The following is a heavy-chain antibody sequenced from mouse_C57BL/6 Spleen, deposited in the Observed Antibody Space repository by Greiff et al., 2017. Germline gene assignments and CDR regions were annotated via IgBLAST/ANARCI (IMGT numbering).Heavy chain of an antibody. CDR2: IYPGSGST. V-gene: IGHV1-55*01. Sequence: QVQLQQPGAELVKPGASVKMSCKASGYTFTSYWITWVKQRPGQGLEWLGDIYPGSGSTNYNEKFKSKATLTVDTSSSTAYMQLSSLTSEDSAVYYCAREDYYGSSYGYFDVWGTGTTVTVSS. J-gene: IGHJ1*03. CDR1: GYTFTSYW. D-gene: IGHD1-1*01. CDR3: AREDYYGSSYGYFDV.